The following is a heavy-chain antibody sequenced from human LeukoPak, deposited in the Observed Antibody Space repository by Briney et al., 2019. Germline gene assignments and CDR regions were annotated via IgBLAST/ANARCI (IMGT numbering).Heavy chain of an antibody. CDR3: ARRSGTAFDY. D-gene: IGHD6-19*01. J-gene: IGHJ4*02. Sequence: SETLSLTCTVSGGSISSYYWSWIRQPPGKGLEWIGYIYTSGSTNYNPSLKSRVTISVDTSKNQFSLKQSSVTAADTAVYYCARRSGTAFDYWGQGTLVTVSS. CDR1: GGSISSYY. CDR2: IYTSGST. V-gene: IGHV4-4*09.